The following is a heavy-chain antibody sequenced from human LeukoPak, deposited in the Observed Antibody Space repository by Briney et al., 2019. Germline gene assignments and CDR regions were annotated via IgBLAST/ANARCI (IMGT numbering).Heavy chain of an antibody. V-gene: IGHV4-59*01. Sequence: PSETLSLTCTVSGGSISSYYWSWIPQPPGKGLEWIGYIYYSGSTNYNPSLKSRVTISVDTSKNQFSLKLSSVTAADTAVYYCGRGLLDGYTHPAAFDMWSQERMVTVSS. CDR1: GGSISSYY. CDR2: IYYSGST. CDR3: GRGLLDGYTHPAAFDM. J-gene: IGHJ3*02. D-gene: IGHD5-24*01.